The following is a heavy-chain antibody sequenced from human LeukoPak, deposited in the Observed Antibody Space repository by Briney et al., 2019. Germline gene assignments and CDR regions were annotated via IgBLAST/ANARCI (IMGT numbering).Heavy chain of an antibody. D-gene: IGHD3-3*01. CDR3: ASKKEEWGGFDY. Sequence: GEPLKISCKGSAYRFTTYWIGWVRQMPGKGLEWMGIIYPGDSDTTYSPSFKGQVTISADKSIGTAYLQWSSLKASDTAMYYCASKKEEWGGFDYWGQGTLVTVSS. CDR2: IYPGDSDT. V-gene: IGHV5-51*01. CDR1: AYRFTTYW. J-gene: IGHJ4*02.